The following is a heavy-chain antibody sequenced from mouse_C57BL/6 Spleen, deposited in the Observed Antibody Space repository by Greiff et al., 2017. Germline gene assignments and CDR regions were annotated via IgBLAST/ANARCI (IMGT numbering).Heavy chain of an antibody. CDR3: ARAGTVYYFDY. Sequence: QVQLQQPGAELVMPGASVKLSCKASGYTFTSYWMHWVKQRPGQGLEWIGEIDPSDSSTNYNQKFKGKSTLTVDKSSSTAYMQLSSLTSEDSAVYYCARAGTVYYFDYWGQGTTLTVSS. J-gene: IGHJ2*01. D-gene: IGHD4-1*01. V-gene: IGHV1-69*01. CDR1: GYTFTSYW. CDR2: IDPSDSST.